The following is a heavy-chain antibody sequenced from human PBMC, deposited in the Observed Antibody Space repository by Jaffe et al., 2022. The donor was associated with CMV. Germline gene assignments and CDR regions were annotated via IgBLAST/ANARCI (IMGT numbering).Heavy chain of an antibody. CDR2: IYYSGST. J-gene: IGHJ4*02. D-gene: IGHD4-17*01. CDR3: ARRRVDGDYNPFDY. Sequence: QLQLQESGPGLVKPSETLSLTCTVSGGSISSSSYYWGWIRQPPGKGLEWIGSIYYSGSTYYNPSLKSRVTISVDTSKNQFSLKLSSVTAADTAVYYCARRRVDGDYNPFDYWGQGTLVTVSS. CDR1: GGSISSSSYY. V-gene: IGHV4-39*01.